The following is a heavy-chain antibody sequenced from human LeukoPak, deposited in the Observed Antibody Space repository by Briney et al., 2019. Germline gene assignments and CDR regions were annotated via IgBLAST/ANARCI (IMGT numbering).Heavy chain of an antibody. V-gene: IGHV1-69*04. CDR2: IIPILGIA. Sequence: SVTVSFKASGGTFIIYAISWVRQAPGQGLEWMGRIIPILGIANYAQKFQGRVTITADKSTSTAYMELSSLRSEDTAVYYCSRGGTSGPFDYWGQGTLVTVSS. CDR3: SRGGTSGPFDY. J-gene: IGHJ4*02. CDR1: GGTFIIYA. D-gene: IGHD1-7*01.